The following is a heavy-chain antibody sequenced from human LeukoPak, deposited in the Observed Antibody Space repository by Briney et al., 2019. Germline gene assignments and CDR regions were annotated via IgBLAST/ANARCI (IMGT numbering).Heavy chain of an antibody. CDR2: IIPIFGTA. Sequence: SVKVSCXASGGTFSSYAISWVRQAPGQGLEWMGGIIPIFGTANYAQKFQGRVTITTDESTSTAYMELSSLRSEDTAVYYCARDYFGYDSSGSGFDYWGQGTLVTVSS. CDR3: ARDYFGYDSSGSGFDY. D-gene: IGHD3-22*01. CDR1: GGTFSSYA. J-gene: IGHJ4*02. V-gene: IGHV1-69*05.